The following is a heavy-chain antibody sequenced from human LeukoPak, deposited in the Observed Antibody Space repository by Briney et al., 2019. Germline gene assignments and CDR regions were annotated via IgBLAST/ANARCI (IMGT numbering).Heavy chain of an antibody. Sequence: PSETLSLTCAVYGGSFSGHYWSWIRQPPGKGLEWIGEINHSGSTNYNPSLKSRVTVTVDTSKNQFSLKLSSVTAADTAVYYCARKSQAARRVNFDYWGQGTLVTVSS. J-gene: IGHJ4*02. V-gene: IGHV4-34*01. CDR1: GGSFSGHY. D-gene: IGHD6-6*01. CDR3: ARKSQAARRVNFDY. CDR2: INHSGST.